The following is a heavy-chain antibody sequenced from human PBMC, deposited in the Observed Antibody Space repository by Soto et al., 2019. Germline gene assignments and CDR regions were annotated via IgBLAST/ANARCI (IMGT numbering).Heavy chain of an antibody. J-gene: IGHJ6*02. Sequence: PGGSLRLSCTASGFTFGDYAMSWFRQAPGKGLEWVGFIRSKAYGGTTEYAASVKGRFTISRDDSKSIAYLQMNSLKTEDTAVYYCTRDLITMVRGVIIPYYYGMDVWGQGTTVTVSS. CDR3: TRDLITMVRGVIIPYYYGMDV. CDR2: IRSKAYGGTT. CDR1: GFTFGDYA. D-gene: IGHD3-10*01. V-gene: IGHV3-49*03.